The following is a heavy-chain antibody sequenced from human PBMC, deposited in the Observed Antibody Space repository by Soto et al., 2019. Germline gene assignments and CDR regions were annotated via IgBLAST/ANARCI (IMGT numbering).Heavy chain of an antibody. J-gene: IGHJ6*02. D-gene: IGHD3-3*01. Sequence: PSETLSLTCAVSGGSISSGGYSWSWIRQPPGKGLEWIGYIYHSGSTYYNPCLTSRVNISVDRSKNEFSLKLTSVTAADTSVYYCARQGGEFRCYDFWSGYYIGGDEDYYYCMDVWGQGSTVTVS. CDR2: IYHSGST. V-gene: IGHV4-30-2*01. CDR3: ARQGGEFRCYDFWSGYYIGGDEDYYYCMDV. CDR1: GGSISSGGYS.